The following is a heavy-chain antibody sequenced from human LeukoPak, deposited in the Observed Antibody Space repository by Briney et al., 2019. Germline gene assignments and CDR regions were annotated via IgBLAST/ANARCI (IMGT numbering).Heavy chain of an antibody. J-gene: IGHJ4*02. Sequence: GGSLRLSCAASGFTVSSNYMSWVRQAPGKGLEWVSAISGSGGSTYYADSVKGRFTISRDNSKNTLYLQMNSLRAEDTAVYYCAKAAYSSKDYWGQGTLVTVSS. D-gene: IGHD6-13*01. CDR1: GFTVSSNY. CDR3: AKAAYSSKDY. V-gene: IGHV3-23*01. CDR2: ISGSGGST.